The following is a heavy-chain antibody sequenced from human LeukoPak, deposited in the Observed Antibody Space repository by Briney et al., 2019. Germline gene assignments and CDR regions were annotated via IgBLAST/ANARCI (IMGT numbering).Heavy chain of an antibody. CDR1: GYTFTSYS. V-gene: IGHV1-8*02. CDR2: MNPNSGNT. CDR3: ARPPNYDILTGYQYYFDY. J-gene: IGHJ4*02. Sequence: ASVKVSCKASGYTFTSYSMHWVRQATGQGLEWMGWMNPNSGNTGYAQKFQGRVTMTRNTSISTAYMELSSLRSEDTAVYYCARPPNYDILTGYQYYFDYWGQGTLVTVSS. D-gene: IGHD3-9*01.